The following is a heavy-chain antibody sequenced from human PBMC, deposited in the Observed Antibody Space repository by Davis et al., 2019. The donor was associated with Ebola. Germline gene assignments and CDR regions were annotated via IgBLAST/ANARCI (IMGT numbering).Heavy chain of an antibody. J-gene: IGHJ6*02. CDR1: GFTFSSYA. D-gene: IGHD3-10*01. V-gene: IGHV3-9*01. CDR2: ISWNSGSI. Sequence: SLKISCAASGFTFSSYAMHWVRQAPGKGLEWVSGISWNSGSIGYADSVKGRFTISRDNAKNSLYLQMNSLRAEDTALYYCAKDIGVSYYYYGMDVWGQGTTVTVSS. CDR3: AKDIGVSYYYYGMDV.